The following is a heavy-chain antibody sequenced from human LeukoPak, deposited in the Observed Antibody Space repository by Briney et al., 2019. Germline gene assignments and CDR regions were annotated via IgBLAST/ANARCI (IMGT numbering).Heavy chain of an antibody. CDR3: AELGITMIGGV. V-gene: IGHV3-21*01. J-gene: IGHJ6*04. CDR1: GFTFSSYS. CDR2: ISLSSAYI. Sequence: GGSLRLSCAASGFTFSSYSMNWVRQAPGKGLEGVSSISLSSAYIYYADSVKGRITISRDNAKNSLYLQMNSLRAEDTAVYYCAELGITMIGGVWGKGTTVTISS. D-gene: IGHD3-10*02.